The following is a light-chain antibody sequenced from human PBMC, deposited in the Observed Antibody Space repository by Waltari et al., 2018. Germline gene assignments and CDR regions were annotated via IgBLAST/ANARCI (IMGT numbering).Light chain of an antibody. Sequence: QSVLTQPPSASGTPGQTVTISCSGGNPNIGRSTVNWYQKLPGAAPKLLIYTNDLRPSGIPDRFSASKSGTSASLAISGLQPEDEAHYYCAARDDSLNAYVFGSGTKVTVL. CDR1: NPNIGRST. V-gene: IGLV1-44*01. CDR3: AARDDSLNAYV. CDR2: TND. J-gene: IGLJ1*01.